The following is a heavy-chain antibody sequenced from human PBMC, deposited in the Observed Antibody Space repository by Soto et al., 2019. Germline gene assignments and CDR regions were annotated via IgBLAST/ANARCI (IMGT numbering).Heavy chain of an antibody. Sequence: GESLKISCKGSGYSFTSYWIGWVRQMPGKGLEWMGIIYPGDSDTRYSPSFQGQVTISADKSISTAYLQWSSLKASDTAMYYCARHPNLNGVDYYFDYWGQGTLVIVSS. D-gene: IGHD2-8*01. CDR1: GYSFTSYW. CDR2: IYPGDSDT. J-gene: IGHJ4*02. CDR3: ARHPNLNGVDYYFDY. V-gene: IGHV5-51*01.